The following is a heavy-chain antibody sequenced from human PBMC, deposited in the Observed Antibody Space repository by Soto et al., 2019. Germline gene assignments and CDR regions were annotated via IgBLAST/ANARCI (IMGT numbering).Heavy chain of an antibody. CDR1: GFTFSTYW. CDR3: ATAGSFRFDY. D-gene: IGHD3-16*02. CDR2: INTDGSTI. V-gene: IGHV3-74*01. J-gene: IGHJ4*02. Sequence: EVQLVESGGDLVQPGGSLRLSCAASGFTFSTYWMHWVRQAPGKGLVWVSRINTDGSTINYADSVKGRFTISRDNARNMLYLQMNSLRDEDTAVYYCATAGSFRFDYWGQGSLVTVSS.